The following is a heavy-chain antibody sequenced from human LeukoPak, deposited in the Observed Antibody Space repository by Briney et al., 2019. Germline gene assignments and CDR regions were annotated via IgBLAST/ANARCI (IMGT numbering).Heavy chain of an antibody. CDR1: GGTLSSYA. D-gene: IGHD1-26*01. J-gene: IGHJ6*03. V-gene: IGHV1-69*05. CDR3: ARIVSDIYYYYYMDV. CDR2: IIPIFGTA. Sequence: GSSVKVSCKASGGTLSSYAISWVRQAPGQGLEWMGGIIPIFGTANYAQKFQGRVTITTDESTSTAYMELSSLRSEDTAVYYCARIVSDIYYYYYMDVWGKGTTVTVSS.